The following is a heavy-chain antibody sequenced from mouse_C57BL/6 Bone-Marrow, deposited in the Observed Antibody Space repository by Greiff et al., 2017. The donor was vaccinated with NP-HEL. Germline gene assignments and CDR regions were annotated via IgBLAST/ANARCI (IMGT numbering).Heavy chain of an antibody. V-gene: IGHV1-18*01. CDR1: GYTFTDYN. Sequence: DVKLVESGPELVKPGASVKIPCKASGYTFTDYNMDWVKQSHGKSLEWIGDINPNNGGTIYNQKFKGKATLTVDKSSSTAYMELRSLTSEDTAVYYCARKSITTVVAIYWYFDVWGTGTTVTVSS. J-gene: IGHJ1*03. CDR3: ARKSITTVVAIYWYFDV. CDR2: INPNNGGT. D-gene: IGHD1-1*01.